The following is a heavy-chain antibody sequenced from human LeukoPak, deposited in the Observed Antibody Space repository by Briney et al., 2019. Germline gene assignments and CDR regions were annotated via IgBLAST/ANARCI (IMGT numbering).Heavy chain of an antibody. CDR2: IHHSGGS. CDR1: ADSLSSGGHY. CDR3: ARGGNRFGGFYFDN. V-gene: IGHV4-31*03. D-gene: IGHD3-10*01. Sequence: SETLSLTCTVSADSLSSGGHYWAWIRQLPGKGLESIGFIHHSGGSRHNPSLKDRVAISVDASRKQFALRLSSVTAADTAIYYCARGGNRFGGFYFDNWGQGIQVIVSS. J-gene: IGHJ4*02.